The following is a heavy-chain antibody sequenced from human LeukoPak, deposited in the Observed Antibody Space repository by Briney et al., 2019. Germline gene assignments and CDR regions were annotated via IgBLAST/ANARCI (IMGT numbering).Heavy chain of an antibody. CDR3: ASAHTPRNGSYY. Sequence: PGGSLRLSCAASGFTFSSYAMHWVRQAPGKGLEWVAVISYDGSNKYYADSVKGRFTISRDNSKNTLYLQMNSLRAEDTAVYYCASAHTPRNGSYYWGQGTLVTVSS. CDR2: ISYDGSNK. J-gene: IGHJ4*02. CDR1: GFTFSSYA. D-gene: IGHD1-26*01. V-gene: IGHV3-30-3*01.